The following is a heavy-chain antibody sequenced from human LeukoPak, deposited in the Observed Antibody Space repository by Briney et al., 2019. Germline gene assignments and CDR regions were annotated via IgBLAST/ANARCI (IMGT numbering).Heavy chain of an antibody. CDR3: ARGRRSGGWFDP. D-gene: IGHD4-23*01. V-gene: IGHV4-59*01. Sequence: SETLSLTCTVSGGSISSYYWSWIRQPPGKGLEWIGYIYYSGSTNYNPSLKSRVTISVDTSKNQFSLKLSSVTAADTAVYYCARGRRSGGWFDPSGQGTLVTVSS. J-gene: IGHJ5*02. CDR2: IYYSGST. CDR1: GGSISSYY.